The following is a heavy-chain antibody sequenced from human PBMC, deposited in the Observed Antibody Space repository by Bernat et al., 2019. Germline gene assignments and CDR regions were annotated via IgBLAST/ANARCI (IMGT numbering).Heavy chain of an antibody. CDR2: IYNGGNT. CDR1: GFTVSSYY. V-gene: IGHV3-66*01. Sequence: EVQLVESGGGLVQPGGSLRLSCAASGFTVSSYYMSWVRQAPGKGLEWVSVIYNGGNTFYTDSVKDRFIISRDISKNTLYLQMNSLRVEDTALYYCTRAHSGDIWGQGTMVTVSS. J-gene: IGHJ3*02. CDR3: TRAHSGDI.